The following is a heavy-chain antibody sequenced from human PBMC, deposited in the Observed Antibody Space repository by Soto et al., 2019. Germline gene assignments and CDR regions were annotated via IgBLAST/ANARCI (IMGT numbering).Heavy chain of an antibody. D-gene: IGHD3-10*01. CDR2: ISGSGSTT. CDR3: AKVPAMVRGVTWYLDH. V-gene: IGHV3-23*01. CDR1: AFTFNSYA. J-gene: IGHJ4*02. Sequence: EVQLLESGGGLVQPGGSLRLSCAASAFTFNSYAMGWVRQAPGKGLEWVSGISGSGSTTYYADSVKGRFTISRDNSKNTLYLQMNSLRAEDTAKYYCAKVPAMVRGVTWYLDHWGQGTLVTVSS.